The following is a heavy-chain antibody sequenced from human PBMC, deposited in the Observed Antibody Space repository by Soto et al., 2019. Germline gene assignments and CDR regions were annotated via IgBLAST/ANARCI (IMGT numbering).Heavy chain of an antibody. Sequence: GGSLRLSCAASGFTFSSYSMNWVRQAPGKGLEWVSSISSSSSYIYYADSVKGRFTISRDNSKNMVYLQMNSLRAEDTAVYFCARDSDYGANSGWLNPWGQGTLVTVSS. V-gene: IGHV3-21*01. D-gene: IGHD4-17*01. CDR3: ARDSDYGANSGWLNP. CDR1: GFTFSSYS. CDR2: ISSSSSYI. J-gene: IGHJ5*02.